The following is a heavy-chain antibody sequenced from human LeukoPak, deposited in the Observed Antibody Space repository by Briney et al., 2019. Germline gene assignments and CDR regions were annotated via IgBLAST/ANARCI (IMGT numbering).Heavy chain of an antibody. J-gene: IGHJ4*02. D-gene: IGHD3-10*01. V-gene: IGHV3-21*01. CDR1: GFTLENYA. CDR2: ISSSSSYI. CDR3: ARESPGY. Sequence: GGSLRLSCGASGFTLENYAINWVRQAPGKGLEWVSSISSSSSYIYYADSVKGRFTISRDNAKNSLYLQMNSLRAEDTAVYYCARESPGYWGQGTLVTVSS.